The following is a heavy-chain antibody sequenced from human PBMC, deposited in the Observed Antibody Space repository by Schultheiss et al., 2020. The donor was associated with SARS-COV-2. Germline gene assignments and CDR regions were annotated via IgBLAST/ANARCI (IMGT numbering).Heavy chain of an antibody. CDR3: ARDSARATDY. V-gene: IGHV4-59*12. CDR1: GVSISSYY. Sequence: SETLSLTCTVSGVSISSYYWSWIRQPPGKGLECIGYIYYSGSTNYNPSLKSRVTISVDTSKNQFSLKLSSVTAADTAVYYCARDSARATDYWGQGTLVTVSS. CDR2: IYYSGST. J-gene: IGHJ4*02. D-gene: IGHD3-10*01.